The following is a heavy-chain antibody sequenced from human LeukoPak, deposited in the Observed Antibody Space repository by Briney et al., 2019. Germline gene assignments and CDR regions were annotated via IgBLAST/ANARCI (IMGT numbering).Heavy chain of an antibody. CDR1: GGSISSYY. Sequence: SETLSLTCTASGGSISSYYWSWVRQPPGKGLEWIGYIYYSGNTNYNPSLKSRVTISVDTSKNQFSLKLSSVTAADTAVYYCARTSSWYLGMDVWGQGTTVTVSS. D-gene: IGHD6-13*01. V-gene: IGHV4-59*01. CDR3: ARTSSWYLGMDV. J-gene: IGHJ6*02. CDR2: IYYSGNT.